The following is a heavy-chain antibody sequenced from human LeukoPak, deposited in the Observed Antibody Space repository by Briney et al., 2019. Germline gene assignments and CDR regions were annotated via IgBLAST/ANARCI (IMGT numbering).Heavy chain of an antibody. J-gene: IGHJ4*02. Sequence: PSETLSLTCTVSGGSISSGDYYWSWIRQPPGKGLEWIGYIYYSGSTYYNPSLKSRVTISVDTSKNQFSLKLSSVTAADTAVYYCASGTVVTKFDYWDQGTLVTVSS. CDR2: IYYSGST. V-gene: IGHV4-30-4*01. CDR1: GGSISSGDYY. CDR3: ASGTVVTKFDY. D-gene: IGHD4-23*01.